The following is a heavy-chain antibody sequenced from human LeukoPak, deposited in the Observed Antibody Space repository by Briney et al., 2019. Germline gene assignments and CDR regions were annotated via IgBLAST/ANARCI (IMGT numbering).Heavy chain of an antibody. CDR1: GFTFSSYA. CDR2: ISDDGGNE. CDR3: AKNDPDSSED. D-gene: IGHD3-22*01. Sequence: GGSLRLSCAASGFTFSSYAMHWVRQAPGKGLEWVAVISDDGGNEHYADSVKGRFTVSRDNSKNTLYLQMNSLRPEDTAVYYCAKNDPDSSEDWGQGTLVTVSS. V-gene: IGHV3-30-3*02. J-gene: IGHJ4*02.